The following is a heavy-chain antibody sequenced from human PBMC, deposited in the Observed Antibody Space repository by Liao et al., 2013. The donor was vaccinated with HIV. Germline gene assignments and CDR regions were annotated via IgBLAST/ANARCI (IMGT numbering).Heavy chain of an antibody. Sequence: QVQLQESGPGLVKPSETLSLTCTVSDGSINTYYWSWIRQPAGKGLEWIGRFHSRGTTNYNPSLKSRVTMSVDTSKNQFSLKVTSVTAADTAVYYCARTRRHYGSGNYAHYFYYYMDVWAKGTTVTVSS. J-gene: IGHJ6*03. D-gene: IGHD3-10*01. CDR2: FHSRGTT. CDR3: ARTRRHYGSGNYAHYFYYYMDV. CDR1: DGSINTYY. V-gene: IGHV4-4*07.